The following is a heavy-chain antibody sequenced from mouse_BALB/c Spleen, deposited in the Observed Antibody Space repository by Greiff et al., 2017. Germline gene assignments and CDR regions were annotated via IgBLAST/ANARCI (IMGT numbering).Heavy chain of an antibody. D-gene: IGHD2-2*01. CDR1: GFTFSSYG. Sequence: EVKVVESGGDLVKPGGSLKLSCAASGFTFSSYGMSWVRQTPDKRLEWVATISSGGSYTYYPDSVKGRFTISRDNAKNTLYLQMSSLKSEDTAMYYCASHAPYGYDFAYWGQGTLVTVSA. J-gene: IGHJ3*01. CDR2: ISSGGSYT. V-gene: IGHV5-6*01. CDR3: ASHAPYGYDFAY.